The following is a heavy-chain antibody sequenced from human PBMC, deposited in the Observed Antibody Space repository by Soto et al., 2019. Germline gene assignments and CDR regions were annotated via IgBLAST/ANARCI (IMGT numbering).Heavy chain of an antibody. CDR3: ARGSCRGVCYYYGMDV. D-gene: IGHD2-8*01. CDR2: IIPIFGTA. CDR1: GGTFSSYA. V-gene: IGHV1-69*13. J-gene: IGHJ6*02. Sequence: ASVKVSCKASGGTFSSYAISWVRQAPGQGLEWMGGIIPIFGTANYAQKFQGRVTITADESTSTAYMELSSLRSEDTAVYYCARGSCRGVCYYYGMDVWGQGTTVTVSS.